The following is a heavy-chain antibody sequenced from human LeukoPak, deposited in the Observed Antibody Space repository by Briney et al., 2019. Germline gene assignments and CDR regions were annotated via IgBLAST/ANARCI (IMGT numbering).Heavy chain of an antibody. J-gene: IGHJ4*02. V-gene: IGHV4-38-2*01. CDR3: XXXXXXYYYXTXXXXXXX. CDR1: GYSISNSYY. CDR2: IYHTGGT. D-gene: IGHD3-22*01. Sequence: SETLSLTCAVSGYSISNSYYWGWIRQPPGKGLEWIGSIYHTGGTYYNPSLKSRVTISIDTSKNQFSLNLDSVTAPHTLLYFSXXXXXXYYYXTXXXXXXXWGQGTLVTXXS.